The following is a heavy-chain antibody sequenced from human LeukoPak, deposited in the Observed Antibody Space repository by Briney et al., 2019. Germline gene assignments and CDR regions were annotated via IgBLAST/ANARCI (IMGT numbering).Heavy chain of an antibody. V-gene: IGHV4-34*01. CDR3: ARGRSSSWTLYFDY. J-gene: IGHJ4*02. CDR2: INHSGST. CDR1: GGSFSGYY. Sequence: SETLSLTCAVYGGSFSGYYWSWIRQPPGKGLEWIGEINHSGSTNYNPSLKSRVTISVDTSKNQFSLKLSSVTAADTTVYYCARGRSSSWTLYFDYWGQGTLVTVSS. D-gene: IGHD6-13*01.